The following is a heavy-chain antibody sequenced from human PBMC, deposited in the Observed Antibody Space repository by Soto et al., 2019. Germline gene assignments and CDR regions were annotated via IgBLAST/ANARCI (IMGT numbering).Heavy chain of an antibody. V-gene: IGHV4-31*03. CDR1: GGSIRSASYH. Sequence: SETLSLTCTVFGGSIRSASYHWTWIRQHPGKGLEWIGHIYYTGSTYYNPSLKSRIAISVDTSKNQFSLKLTSVTAADTAVYYCARGTGILTGYYGHDYWGQGTLVTVSS. CDR3: ARGTGILTGYYGHDY. CDR2: IYYTGST. D-gene: IGHD3-9*01. J-gene: IGHJ4*02.